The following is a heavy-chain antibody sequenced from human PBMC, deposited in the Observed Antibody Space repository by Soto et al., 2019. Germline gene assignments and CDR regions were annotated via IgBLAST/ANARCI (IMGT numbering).Heavy chain of an antibody. D-gene: IGHD3-9*01. CDR2: IKQDGSEK. CDR1: GFTFSSYW. CDR3: ARSRQYYDILTGSRGPYGMDV. V-gene: IGHV3-7*01. Sequence: GGSLRLSCAASGFTFSSYWMSWVRQAPGKGLEWVANIKQDGSEKYYVDSVKGRFTISRDNAKNSLYLQMNSLRAEDTAVYYCARSRQYYDILTGSRGPYGMDVWGQGTTVTVSS. J-gene: IGHJ6*02.